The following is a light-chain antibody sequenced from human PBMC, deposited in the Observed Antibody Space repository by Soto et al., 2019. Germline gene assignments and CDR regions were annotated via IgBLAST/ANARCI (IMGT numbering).Light chain of an antibody. J-gene: IGKJ5*01. CDR1: HSIIIY. CDR3: QQSYSTPPT. CDR2: AAS. Sequence: DIQMTQSPSSLSASVGDRVTITCRAIHSIIIYLNWYQQKPVKAPKLLIYAASSLQSGVPSRFSGSGSGTDFTLTISSLQPEDFATYYCQQSYSTPPTFGQGTRLEIK. V-gene: IGKV1-39*01.